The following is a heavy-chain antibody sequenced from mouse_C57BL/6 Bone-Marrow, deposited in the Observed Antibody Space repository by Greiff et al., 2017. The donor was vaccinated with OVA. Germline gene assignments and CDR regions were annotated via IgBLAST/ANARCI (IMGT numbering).Heavy chain of an antibody. CDR2: ISSGGSYT. V-gene: IGHV5-6*01. J-gene: IGHJ1*03. Sequence: EVKVVESGGDLVKPGGSLKLSCAASGFTFSSYGMSWVRQTPDKRLEWVATISSGGSYTYYPDSVKGRVTISRDNATHTLYLHMGSLKSDDTAMYYCASLPNWYWYFDVWGTGTTVTVSS. D-gene: IGHD4-1*01. CDR1: GFTFSSYG. CDR3: ASLPNWYWYFDV.